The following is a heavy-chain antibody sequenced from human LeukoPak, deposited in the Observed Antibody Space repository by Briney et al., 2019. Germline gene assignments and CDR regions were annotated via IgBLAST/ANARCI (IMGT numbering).Heavy chain of an antibody. CDR3: AKSTYVDYPCCLDY. D-gene: IGHD3-9*01. CDR2: INTDGSIT. J-gene: IGHJ4*02. CDR1: GFTFRSNW. Sequence: GGSLRLSCAASGFTFRSNWMHWVRQAPGKGLVWVSRINTDGSITTYADSVKGRFTISRDNAKNTLYLQMSSLRAEDMAVYYCAKSTYVDYPCCLDYWGQGTLVTVSS. V-gene: IGHV3-74*01.